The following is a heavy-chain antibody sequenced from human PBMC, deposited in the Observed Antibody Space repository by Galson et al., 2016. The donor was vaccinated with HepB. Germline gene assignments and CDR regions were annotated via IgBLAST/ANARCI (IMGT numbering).Heavy chain of an antibody. D-gene: IGHD5-18*01. CDR1: GFTFITYA. CDR3: AKGYGLWDY. J-gene: IGHJ4*02. V-gene: IGHV3-23*01. Sequence: SLRLSCAASGFTFITYAMSWVRQAPGKGLEWVSGISGSGGSTYYADSVKCRFTISRDNSTNTLYLQMNSLRAEDTAVYYCAKGYGLWDYWGQGTLVTVSS. CDR2: ISGSGGST.